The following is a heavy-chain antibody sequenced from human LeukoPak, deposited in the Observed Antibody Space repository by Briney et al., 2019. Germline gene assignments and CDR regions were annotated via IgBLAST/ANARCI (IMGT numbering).Heavy chain of an antibody. D-gene: IGHD3-22*01. Sequence: GGSLRLSCAASGFTFSGYDMHWVRQATGKGLEWVSAIGTAGDTYYPGSVKGRFTISRENAKNSLYLQMNSLRAGDTAVYYCARVAYDSSGYYLGYYGMDVWGQGTTVTVSS. J-gene: IGHJ6*02. V-gene: IGHV3-13*01. CDR3: ARVAYDSSGYYLGYYGMDV. CDR1: GFTFSGYD. CDR2: IGTAGDT.